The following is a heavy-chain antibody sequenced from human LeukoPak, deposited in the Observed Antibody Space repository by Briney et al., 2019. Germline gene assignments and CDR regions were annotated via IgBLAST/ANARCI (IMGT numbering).Heavy chain of an antibody. J-gene: IGHJ4*02. D-gene: IGHD6-13*01. V-gene: IGHV4-31*03. Sequence: PSETLSLTCTVSGGSISSGGYYWSWIRQHPGKGLEWIGYIYYSGSTYYNPSLKSRVTISVDTSKNQFSLKLSSVTAADTAVYYCARRTDGKPYFDCWGQGTLVTVSS. CDR3: ARRTDGKPYFDC. CDR1: GGSISSGGYY. CDR2: IYYSGST.